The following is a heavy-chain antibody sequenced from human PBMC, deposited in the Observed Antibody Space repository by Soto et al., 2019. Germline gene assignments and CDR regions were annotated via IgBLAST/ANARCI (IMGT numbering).Heavy chain of an antibody. CDR3: ARGIEGWYQGRYYYGMDV. CDR1: GGSISSGDYY. J-gene: IGHJ6*02. Sequence: PSETLSLTCTVSGGSISSGDYYWSWIRQPPGKGLEWIGYIYYSGSTYYNLSLKSRVTISVDTSKNQFSLKLSSVTAADTAVYYCARGIEGWYQGRYYYGMDVWGQGTTVTVSS. CDR2: IYYSGST. D-gene: IGHD6-19*01. V-gene: IGHV4-30-4*02.